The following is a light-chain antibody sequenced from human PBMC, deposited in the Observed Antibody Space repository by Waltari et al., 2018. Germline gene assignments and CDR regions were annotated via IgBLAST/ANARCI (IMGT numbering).Light chain of an antibody. Sequence: ELVITQSPATLSVSPGERATVSCRASQDFNSNLAWYQQKHGTAPRLLIYGASTRATGTPARFSGSASGTEFTLTISSLQSEDFAIYYCQQYDKWPYTFGQGTKLEIK. V-gene: IGKV3-15*01. CDR2: GAS. J-gene: IGKJ2*01. CDR3: QQYDKWPYT. CDR1: QDFNSN.